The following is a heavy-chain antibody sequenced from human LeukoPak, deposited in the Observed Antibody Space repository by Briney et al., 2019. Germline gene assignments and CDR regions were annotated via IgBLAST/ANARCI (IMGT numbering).Heavy chain of an antibody. Sequence: SETLSLTCAVYGGSFSGYYWSWIHQPPGKGLEWIGEINHSGSTNYNPSLKSRVTISVDTSKNQFSLKPSSVTAADTAVYYCARATRRGRYFDYWGQGTLVTVSS. J-gene: IGHJ4*02. CDR2: INHSGST. CDR3: ARATRRGRYFDY. V-gene: IGHV4-34*01. D-gene: IGHD6-6*01. CDR1: GGSFSGYY.